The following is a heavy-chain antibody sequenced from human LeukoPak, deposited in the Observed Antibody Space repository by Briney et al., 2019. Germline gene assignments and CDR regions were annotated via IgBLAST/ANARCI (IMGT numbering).Heavy chain of an antibody. CDR1: GFTFDDYA. Sequence: GGSLRLSCAASGFTFDDYAMHWVRQAPGKGLEWVSGISWNSGSITYADSVKGRFTISRDNAKNSLYLQMNSLRAEDMALYYCAKTTETTGVYYFDYGGQGPLVTVSS. J-gene: IGHJ4*02. CDR2: ISWNSGSI. CDR3: AKTTETTGVYYFDY. D-gene: IGHD4-11*01. V-gene: IGHV3-9*03.